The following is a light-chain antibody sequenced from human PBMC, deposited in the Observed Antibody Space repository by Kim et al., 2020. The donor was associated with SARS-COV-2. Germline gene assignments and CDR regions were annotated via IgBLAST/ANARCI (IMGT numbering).Light chain of an antibody. CDR2: EDD. J-gene: IGLJ2*01. CDR1: KLGSKY. CDR3: QAWDSTTVV. Sequence: SVSLGQTATLTCSGDKLGSKYVCWYQQRPGQSPLLVIYEDDKRPSGIPERFSGSNSGGTATLTISGTQSLDEADYYCQAWDSTTVVFGGGTQLTVL. V-gene: IGLV3-1*01.